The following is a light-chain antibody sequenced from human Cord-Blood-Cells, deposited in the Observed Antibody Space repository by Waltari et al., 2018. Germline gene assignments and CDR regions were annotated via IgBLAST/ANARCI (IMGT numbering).Light chain of an antibody. CDR2: RNN. CDR3: AAWDDSLSVV. J-gene: IGLJ2*01. CDR1: SSNIGSNY. Sequence: QSVLTQPPSASGTPGQTVTISCSGSSSNIGSNYVYWYQQRPGTAPKLRIYRNNQRPSGVPDRFSGSKSGTSASLAISGLRSEDEADYYCAAWDDSLSVVFGGGTKLTVL. V-gene: IGLV1-47*01.